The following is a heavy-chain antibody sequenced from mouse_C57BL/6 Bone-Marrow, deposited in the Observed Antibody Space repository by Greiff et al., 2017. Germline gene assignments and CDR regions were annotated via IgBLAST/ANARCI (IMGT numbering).Heavy chain of an antibody. CDR2: IDPSDSDT. D-gene: IGHD2-3*01. V-gene: IGHV1-69*01. CDR3: ARRDDGYPPDY. CDR1: GYTFTSYW. J-gene: IGHJ2*01. Sequence: QVQLQQPGAELVMPGASVKLSCKASGYTFTSYWMHWVKQRPGQGLEWIGEIDPSDSDTNYNQKFKGKSTLTVDKSSSTAYMQLSSLTSEDSAVYYCARRDDGYPPDYGGQGTTLTVSS.